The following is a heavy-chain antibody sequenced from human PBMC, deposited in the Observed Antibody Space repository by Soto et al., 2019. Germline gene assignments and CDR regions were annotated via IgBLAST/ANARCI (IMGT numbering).Heavy chain of an antibody. V-gene: IGHV1-46*01. J-gene: IGHJ4*02. Sequence: QVQLMQSGAEVKKPGASVKVSCKASGDTFTDYYIHWVRQAPGQGLEWMGTVNPSGGHTTYAQHFVGRVTMTRDTSTSTFYMELTSLTSEDTAVYYCARGGHVVVVTAALDYWGQGTLVTVAS. D-gene: IGHD2-21*02. CDR1: GDTFTDYY. CDR3: ARGGHVVVVTAALDY. CDR2: VNPSGGHT.